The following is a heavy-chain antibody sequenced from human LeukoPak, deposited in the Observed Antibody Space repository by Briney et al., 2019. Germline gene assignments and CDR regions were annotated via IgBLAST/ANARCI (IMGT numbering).Heavy chain of an antibody. J-gene: IGHJ6*03. Sequence: SETLSLTCTVSGVSISSHYWSWVRHPPGKGLEWIGNIYDSESTHYKSSLKSRVTISVDTSKNQFSLRLRSVTAADTAVYYCARVLQNYYYLDVWGKGTTVTVSS. V-gene: IGHV4-59*11. CDR1: GVSISSHY. CDR3: ARVLQNYYYLDV. CDR2: IYDSEST.